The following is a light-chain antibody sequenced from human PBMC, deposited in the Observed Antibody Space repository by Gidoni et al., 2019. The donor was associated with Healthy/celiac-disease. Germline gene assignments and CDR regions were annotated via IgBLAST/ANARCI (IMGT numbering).Light chain of an antibody. CDR2: AAS. CDR3: QRRDSFPWT. V-gene: IGKV1-9*01. CDR1: QSIRSY. J-gene: IGKJ1*01. Sequence: DITLTHSPPFLSASVGTRVTFTCRASQSIRSYLAWYQQKPGKAPKLLIYAASTLQSGVPSMFSGRGCGTQFDLTGRSLQPEDFASEYFQRRDSFPWTFGQGTKVEIK.